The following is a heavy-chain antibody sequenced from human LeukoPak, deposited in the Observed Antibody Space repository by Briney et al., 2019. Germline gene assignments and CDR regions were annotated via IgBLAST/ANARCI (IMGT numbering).Heavy chain of an antibody. D-gene: IGHD3-9*01. Sequence: PSETLSLTCAVSGGSISSGGYSWSWIRQPPGKGLEWIGYIYHSGSTYYNPSLKSRVTISVDRSKNQFSLKLSSVTAADTAVYYCARGYDILTGYPFDYWGQGTLVTVSS. V-gene: IGHV4-30-2*01. J-gene: IGHJ4*02. CDR3: ARGYDILTGYPFDY. CDR1: GGSISSGGYS. CDR2: IYHSGST.